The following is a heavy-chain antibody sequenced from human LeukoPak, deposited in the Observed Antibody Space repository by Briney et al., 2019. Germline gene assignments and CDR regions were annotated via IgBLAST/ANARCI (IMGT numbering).Heavy chain of an antibody. CDR3: ARERSLWFGESDDFDI. J-gene: IGHJ3*02. D-gene: IGHD3-10*01. Sequence: PGGSLRLSCAASGFTFSNYWMSWVRQAPGKGLEWVANIKFDGSDKFCVGCVKGRFTISRENAKNSLYLQMNSLRAEDTAVYYCARERSLWFGESDDFDIWGPGTIVTASS. CDR1: GFTFSNYW. CDR2: IKFDGSDK. V-gene: IGHV3-7*01.